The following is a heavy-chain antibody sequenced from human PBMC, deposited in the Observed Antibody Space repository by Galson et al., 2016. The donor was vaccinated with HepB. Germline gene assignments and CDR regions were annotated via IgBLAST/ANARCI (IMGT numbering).Heavy chain of an antibody. Sequence: SLRLSCAASGFTFNNAWMSWVRQAPGKGLEWVGRIKSKTDGGTTDYAAPVRGRFTISRDASKHTLFLQMNSLENEDAAVYYCTTDEWAGGEPAGTYCGQGTLVTVSS. D-gene: IGHD2-2*01. CDR1: GFTFNNAW. CDR3: TTDEWAGGEPAGTY. J-gene: IGHJ4*02. CDR2: IKSKTDGGTT. V-gene: IGHV3-15*01.